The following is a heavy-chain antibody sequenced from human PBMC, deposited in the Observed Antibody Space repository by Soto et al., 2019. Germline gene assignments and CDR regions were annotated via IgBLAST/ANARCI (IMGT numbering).Heavy chain of an antibody. Sequence: PGGSLRLSCAASGFTVSGNYMSWVRQAPVKGLEWVSVIYSGGTTYHADSVKGRFTISRDNSKNTLYLQMNSLRAEDTALYYCAKDLKTGYSYGSYGMDVWGQGTTVTVSS. CDR2: IYSGGTT. CDR3: AKDLKTGYSYGSYGMDV. J-gene: IGHJ6*02. CDR1: GFTVSGNY. V-gene: IGHV3-53*01. D-gene: IGHD5-18*01.